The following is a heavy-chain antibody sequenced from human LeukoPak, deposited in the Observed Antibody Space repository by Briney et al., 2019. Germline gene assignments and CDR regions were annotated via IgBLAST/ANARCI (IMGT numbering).Heavy chain of an antibody. D-gene: IGHD2-2*01. V-gene: IGHV4-34*01. J-gene: IGHJ4*02. CDR3: ARFFGRYQLLKHRYYFDY. CDR2: INHSGST. CDR1: GGSFSGYY. Sequence: SETLFLTCAVYGGSFSGYYWSWIRQPPGKGLEWIGEINHSGSTNYNPSLKSRVTISVDTSKNRFSLKLSSVTAADTAVYYCARFFGRYQLLKHRYYFDYWGQGTLVTVSS.